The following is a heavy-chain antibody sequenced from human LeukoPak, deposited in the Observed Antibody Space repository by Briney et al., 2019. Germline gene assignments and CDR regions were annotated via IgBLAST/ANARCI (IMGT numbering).Heavy chain of an antibody. D-gene: IGHD2-2*01. Sequence: PSETLSLTCTVSGGSISSYYWSWIRQPPGKGLEWIGYMYYSGSTNYNPSLKSRVTISVDTSKNQFSLKLSSVTAADTAVYYCARTRVPAPNFDYWGQGTLVTVSP. J-gene: IGHJ4*02. CDR3: ARTRVPAPNFDY. V-gene: IGHV4-59*01. CDR1: GGSISSYY. CDR2: MYYSGST.